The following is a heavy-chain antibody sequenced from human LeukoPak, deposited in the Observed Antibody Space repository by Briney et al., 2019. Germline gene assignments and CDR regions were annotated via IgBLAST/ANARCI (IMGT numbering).Heavy chain of an antibody. V-gene: IGHV3-23*01. J-gene: IGHJ4*02. Sequence: GGSLRLSCAASGFTFSSYAMSWVRQAPGKGLEWVSAISGSGGSTYYADSVKDRFTISRDNSKNTLYLQMNSLRAEDTAVYYCAKDYRRGSYPRGDFDYWGQGTLVTVSS. CDR2: ISGSGGST. CDR3: AKDYRRGSYPRGDFDY. CDR1: GFTFSSYA. D-gene: IGHD1-26*01.